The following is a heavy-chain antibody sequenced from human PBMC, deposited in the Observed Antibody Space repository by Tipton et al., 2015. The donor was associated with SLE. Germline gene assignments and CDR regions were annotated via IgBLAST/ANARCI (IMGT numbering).Heavy chain of an antibody. CDR2: IYSGGST. J-gene: IGHJ3*02. D-gene: IGHD5-12*01. V-gene: IGHV3-66*01. Sequence: SLRLSCAASGFTVSVNSMSWVRQPPGKGLEWVSVIYSGGSTYYADSVKGRFTISRDNSKNTLYLQMNSLRAEDTAVYYCARGIVATIDAFDIWGQGTMVTVSS. CDR3: ARGIVATIDAFDI. CDR1: GFTVSVNS.